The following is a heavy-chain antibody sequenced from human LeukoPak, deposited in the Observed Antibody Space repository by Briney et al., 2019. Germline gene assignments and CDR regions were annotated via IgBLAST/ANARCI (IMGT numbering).Heavy chain of an antibody. D-gene: IGHD6-13*01. CDR3: ARGRSAAGNFDY. Sequence: SQTLSLTCTVSGGSISSGGYYWSWIRHQPGKGLEWIGYIYYSGSTDYNPSLKSRLAISVDTSKNQFSLKVTSVTAADTVVYYCARGRSAAGNFDYWGQGTLVTVSS. CDR2: IYYSGST. CDR1: GGSISSGGYY. J-gene: IGHJ4*02. V-gene: IGHV4-31*03.